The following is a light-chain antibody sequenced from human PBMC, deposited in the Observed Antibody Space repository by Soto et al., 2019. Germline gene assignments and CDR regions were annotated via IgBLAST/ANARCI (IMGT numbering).Light chain of an antibody. J-gene: IGLJ2*01. CDR3: CSYAGSSGV. CDR2: EGS. V-gene: IGLV2-23*01. Sequence: QSALTQPASVSGSPGQSITISCTGTSSDVGSYNLVSWYPQHPGKAPKLMIYEGSKRPSGVSNRFSGSKSGNTASLTISGLQAEDEADYSCCSYAGSSGVFGGGTKVTVL. CDR1: SSDVGSYNL.